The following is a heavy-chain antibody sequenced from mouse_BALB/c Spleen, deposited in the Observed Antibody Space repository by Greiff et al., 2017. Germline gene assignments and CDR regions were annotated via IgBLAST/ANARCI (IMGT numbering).Heavy chain of an antibody. Sequence: VQLKQSGAEFVRPGALVKLSCKASGFNIKDYYMHWVKQRPEQGLEWIGWIDPENGNTIYDPKFQGKASITADTSSNTAYLQLSSLTSEDTAVYYCARRYRYFDYWGQGTTLTVSS. D-gene: IGHD2-12*01. CDR3: ARRYRYFDY. CDR2: IDPENGNT. J-gene: IGHJ2*01. V-gene: IGHV14-1*02. CDR1: GFNIKDYY.